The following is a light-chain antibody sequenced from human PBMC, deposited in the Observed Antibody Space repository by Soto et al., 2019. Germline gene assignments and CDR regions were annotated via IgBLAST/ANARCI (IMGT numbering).Light chain of an antibody. Sequence: DIQMTQSPSSLSASVGDRVTITCRASQSISNYLNWYQQKPGKAPKLLMFAASSLQSGVTSRFSGDGSGTDFTLTISSLQPEAFATSYWQQRYSTPRTFGQGTKGEIK. CDR1: QSISNY. CDR2: AAS. CDR3: QQRYSTPRT. V-gene: IGKV1-39*01. J-gene: IGKJ1*01.